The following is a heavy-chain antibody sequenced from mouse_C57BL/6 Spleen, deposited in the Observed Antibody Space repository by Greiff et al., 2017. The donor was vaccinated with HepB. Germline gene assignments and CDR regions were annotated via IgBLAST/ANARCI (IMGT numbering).Heavy chain of an antibody. Sequence: EVQRVESGPGLVKPSQSLSLTCSVTGYSITSGYYWNWIRQFPGNKLEWMGYISYDGSNNYNPSLKNRISITRDTSKNQFFLKLHSVTAEDTATYYCARDGWYYASGAMDYWGQGTSVTVSS. CDR3: ARDGWYYASGAMDY. D-gene: IGHD1-1*01. CDR1: GYSITSGYY. J-gene: IGHJ4*01. CDR2: ISYDGSN. V-gene: IGHV3-6*01.